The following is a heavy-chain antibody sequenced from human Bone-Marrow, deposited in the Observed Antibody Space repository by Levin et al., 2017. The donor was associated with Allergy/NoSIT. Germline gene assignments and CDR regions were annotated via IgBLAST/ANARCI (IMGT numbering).Heavy chain of an antibody. J-gene: IGHJ4*02. V-gene: IGHV3-33*01. CDR2: IWYDGGNK. CDR3: ARWQYGSSGALAY. D-gene: IGHD3-10*01. CDR1: GFNFSNYG. Sequence: GESLKISCEGFGFNFSNYGMHWVRQTPDKGLEWVAVIWYDGGNKKHADSVKGRFTISRDNSRNTLYLQMNGLRGEDTAVYYCARWQYGSSGALAYWGRGTRVTVSS.